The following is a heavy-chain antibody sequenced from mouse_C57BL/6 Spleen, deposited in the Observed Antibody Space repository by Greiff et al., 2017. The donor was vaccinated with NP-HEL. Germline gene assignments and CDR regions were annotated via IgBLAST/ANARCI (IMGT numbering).Heavy chain of an antibody. J-gene: IGHJ4*01. CDR3: ARPIYYGYDRAMDY. Sequence: QVQLQQPGAELVKPGASVKMSCKASGYTFTSYWITWVKQRPGQGLEWIGDIYPGSGSTNYKEKFKSKATLTVDTSSSTAYMQLSSLTSEDSAVYYCARPIYYGYDRAMDYWGQGTSVTVSS. V-gene: IGHV1-55*01. CDR2: IYPGSGST. CDR1: GYTFTSYW. D-gene: IGHD2-2*01.